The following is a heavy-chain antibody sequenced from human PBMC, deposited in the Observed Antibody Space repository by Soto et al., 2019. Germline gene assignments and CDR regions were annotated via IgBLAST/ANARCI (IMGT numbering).Heavy chain of an antibody. CDR1: GFTLSRKG. Sequence: PGGSLRLSCAASGFTLSRKGMHWVRQAPGKGLEWVAVISYDGSNKYYGDSVKGRFTISRDNSKNTVYLQMNSLRAEDTAVYYCAKDALTVAGPQRGSLDVWGQGTTVTVS. D-gene: IGHD6-19*01. V-gene: IGHV3-30*18. CDR3: AKDALTVAGPQRGSLDV. J-gene: IGHJ6*02. CDR2: ISYDGSNK.